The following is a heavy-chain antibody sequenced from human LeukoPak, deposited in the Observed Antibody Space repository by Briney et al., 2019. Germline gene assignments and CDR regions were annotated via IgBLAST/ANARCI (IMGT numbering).Heavy chain of an antibody. V-gene: IGHV3-20*04. D-gene: IGHD3-3*01. J-gene: IGHJ6*03. CDR1: GFSFDDYG. CDR3: ARGGISIFGVVIYMDV. CDR2: INWNGGST. Sequence: GGSLRLSCAASGFSFDDYGMSWVRQAPGKGLEWVSGINWNGGSTGYADSVKGRFTISRDNAKNSLSLQMNSLRVEDTALYYCARGGISIFGVVIYMDVWGKGTTVTVSS.